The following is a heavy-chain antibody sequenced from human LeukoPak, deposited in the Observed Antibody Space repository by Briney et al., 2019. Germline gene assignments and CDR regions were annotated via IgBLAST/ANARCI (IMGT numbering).Heavy chain of an antibody. CDR1: GYSFTSDW. D-gene: IGHD4-23*01. V-gene: IGHV5-51*01. CDR3: ARLRGTVVTPGINWFDP. CDR2: IYPDDSDT. J-gene: IGHJ5*02. Sequence: GESLKISCKGPGYSFTSDWIGWVRQMPGKGLEWMGIIYPDDSDTRYSPSFHGHVTISADKSINTAYLQWSSLEASDTATYYCARLRGTVVTPGINWFDPWGQGTLVTVSS.